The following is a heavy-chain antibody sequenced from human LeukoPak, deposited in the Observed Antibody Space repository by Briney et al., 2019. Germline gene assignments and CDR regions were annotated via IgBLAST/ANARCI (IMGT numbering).Heavy chain of an antibody. Sequence: GASVKVSCKASGYTFTNYYIHWVRQAPGQGLEWRGIINPSGGSTSYAQKFQGRVTMTRDTSTNTVYMYLSSLRSEDTAVYYCAREGTGTGHGSHLFDYWGQGTLVTVSS. J-gene: IGHJ4*02. CDR3: AREGTGTGHGSHLFDY. CDR1: GYTFTNYY. D-gene: IGHD1-1*01. CDR2: INPSGGST. V-gene: IGHV1-46*01.